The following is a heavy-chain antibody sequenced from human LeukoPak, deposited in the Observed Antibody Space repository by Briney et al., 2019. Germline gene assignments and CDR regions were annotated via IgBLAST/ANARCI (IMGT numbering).Heavy chain of an antibody. CDR3: AKGLAATPLFYFDY. Sequence: PGGSLRLSCAASGFTFSSYAMSWVRQAPGKGLEWVSAISGSGGSTYYADSVKGRFTISRDNSKNTLYLQMNGLRAEGAAVYYCAKGLAATPLFYFDYWGQGTPVTVSS. D-gene: IGHD2-15*01. J-gene: IGHJ4*01. CDR1: GFTFSSYA. V-gene: IGHV3-23*01. CDR2: ISGSGGST.